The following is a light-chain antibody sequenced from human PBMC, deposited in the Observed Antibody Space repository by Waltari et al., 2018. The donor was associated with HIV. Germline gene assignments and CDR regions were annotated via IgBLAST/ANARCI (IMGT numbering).Light chain of an antibody. CDR2: GDY. CDR3: QSYDNGNWV. V-gene: IGLV6-57*01. J-gene: IGLJ3*02. CDR1: SGGIANNY. Sequence: NFMLTQPHSVSESPGKTVTISCARSSGGIANNYVQWYQPRPGSSPTTVIYGDYQRPSGVPDRFSGSIDSSSNSASLTISGLKTDDEADYYCQSYDNGNWVLGGGTKVTVL.